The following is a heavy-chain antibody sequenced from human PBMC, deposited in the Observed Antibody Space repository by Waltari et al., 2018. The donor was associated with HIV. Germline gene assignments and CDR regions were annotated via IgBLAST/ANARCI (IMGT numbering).Heavy chain of an antibody. CDR2: VRYDVSNK. CDR1: GFTFTTYA. Sequence: QVQLVESGGGVVQPGGSLRLSCAASGFTFTTYAMHWVRQAPGKGLEWVAFVRYDVSNKYYADSGKGRFTISRDNSKNTLYLQMNSQRADDTAVYYCARDPSPPILYDILTGYYFDYWGQGTLVTVSS. J-gene: IGHJ4*02. V-gene: IGHV3-30*02. CDR3: ARDPSPPILYDILTGYYFDY. D-gene: IGHD3-9*01.